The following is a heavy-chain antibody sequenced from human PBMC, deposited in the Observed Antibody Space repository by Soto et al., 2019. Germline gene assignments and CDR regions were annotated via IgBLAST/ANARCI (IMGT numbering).Heavy chain of an antibody. CDR3: ARPTIPTRPSPIDY. Sequence: QVQLVESGRGVVQPGTSLRLSCAASGFTFSDYAMHWVRQAPGKGLEWVAVISYDGRYKFYADSVQGRFTISRDDSKNTLDLQANSLRPEDTAVYHCARPTIPTRPSPIDYWGQGTLVTVSS. J-gene: IGHJ4*02. D-gene: IGHD2-2*02. CDR1: GFTFSDYA. V-gene: IGHV3-30*04. CDR2: ISYDGRYK.